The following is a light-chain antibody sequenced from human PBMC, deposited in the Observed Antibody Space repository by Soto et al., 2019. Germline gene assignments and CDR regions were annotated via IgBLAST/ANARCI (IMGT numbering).Light chain of an antibody. CDR1: QSLLYTDGKTY. CDR2: EVS. J-gene: IGKJ3*01. CDR3: MQTTQLPFT. V-gene: IGKV2D-29*01. Sequence: DIVMTQTPLSLSVSPGQPASISCKSSQSLLYTDGKTYLSWYLQKPGQPPQLPIYEVSNRFSGAPDRFSGSESGTDFTLRISRVEAEDAGVYYCMQTTQLPFTFGPGTKVDIK.